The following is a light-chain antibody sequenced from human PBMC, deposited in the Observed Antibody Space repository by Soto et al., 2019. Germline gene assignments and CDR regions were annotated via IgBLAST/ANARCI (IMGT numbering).Light chain of an antibody. CDR1: QSVSSSY. CDR2: GAS. Sequence: EIVLTQSPGTLSLSPGERATLSCRASQSVSSSYLAWYQQKPGQAPRPLIYGASSRATGIPDRFSGSGSGTDFPLTISRLEPEYFAVYYCLQYGSSAYTFGYGTKLE. V-gene: IGKV3-20*01. CDR3: LQYGSSAYT. J-gene: IGKJ2*01.